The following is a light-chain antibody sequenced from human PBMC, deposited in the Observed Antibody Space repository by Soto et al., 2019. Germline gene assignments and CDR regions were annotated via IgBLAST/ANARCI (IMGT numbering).Light chain of an antibody. CDR3: QQLNSYPIT. J-gene: IGKJ5*01. CDR1: QGISSY. Sequence: DIQLTQSPSFLSASVGDRVTITCRASQGISSYVAWYQQKPGKAPKLLIYAASTWQSGVPARFSGSGSGTEFTLTISSLQPEYFATDYCQQLNSYPITFGQGTRLEIK. CDR2: AAS. V-gene: IGKV1-9*01.